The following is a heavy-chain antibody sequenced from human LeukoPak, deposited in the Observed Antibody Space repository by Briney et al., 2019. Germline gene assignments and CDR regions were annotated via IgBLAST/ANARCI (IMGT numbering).Heavy chain of an antibody. CDR3: ARTYYDFWSGYPQYYYYGMDV. V-gene: IGHV1-3*01. CDR2: INAGNGNT. J-gene: IGHJ6*02. CDR1: GYTFTSYA. D-gene: IGHD3-3*01. Sequence: ASVKVSCKASGYTFTSYAMHWVRQAPGQRLEWMGWINAGNGNTKYSQKFQGRVTITRDTSASTAYMELSSLRSEDTAVYYCARTYYDFWSGYPQYYYYGMDVWGQGTTVTVSS.